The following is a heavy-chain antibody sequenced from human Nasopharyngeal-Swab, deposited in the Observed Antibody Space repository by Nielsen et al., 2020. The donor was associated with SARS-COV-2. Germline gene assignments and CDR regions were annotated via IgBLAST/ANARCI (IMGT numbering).Heavy chain of an antibody. V-gene: IGHV3-9*01. D-gene: IGHD6-19*01. Sequence: LKLSCAASGFSFDDHAMHWVRQAPGKGLEWVSGISWNSGRIGYADSVKGRFTISRDNAKNSLFLQMNSLRAEDTAIYYCAKDLGIAVAGTGHDLWGQGTLVTVSS. CDR2: ISWNSGRI. CDR1: GFSFDDHA. CDR3: AKDLGIAVAGTGHDL. J-gene: IGHJ5*02.